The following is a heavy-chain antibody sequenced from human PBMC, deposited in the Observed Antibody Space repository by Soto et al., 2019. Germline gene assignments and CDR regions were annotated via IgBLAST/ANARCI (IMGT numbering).Heavy chain of an antibody. Sequence: PGGSLRLSCAASGITFSGSAMHWFRQASGKGLEWVGRIRSKANSYATAYAASVKGRFTISRDDSRNTAYLQMNSLKTEDTAVYYCTSVPGGGKPDYWGQGTLVTVSS. CDR2: IRSKANSYAT. J-gene: IGHJ4*02. CDR3: TSVPGGGKPDY. CDR1: GITFSGSA. D-gene: IGHD3-16*01. V-gene: IGHV3-73*01.